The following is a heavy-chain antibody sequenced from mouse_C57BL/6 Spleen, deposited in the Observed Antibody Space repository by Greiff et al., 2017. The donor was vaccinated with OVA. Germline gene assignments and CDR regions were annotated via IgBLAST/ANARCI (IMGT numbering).Heavy chain of an antibody. V-gene: IGHV1-18*01. CDR3: ASDGSSYFDY. CDR2: INPNNGGT. J-gene: IGHJ2*01. Sequence: EVQLQQSGPELVKPGASVKIPCKASGYTFTDYNMDWVKQSHGKSLEWIGDINPNNGGTIYNQKFKGKATLTADKSSSTAYMQLSSLTSEDSAVYFCASDGSSYFDYWGQGTTLTVSS. D-gene: IGHD1-1*01. CDR1: GYTFTDYN.